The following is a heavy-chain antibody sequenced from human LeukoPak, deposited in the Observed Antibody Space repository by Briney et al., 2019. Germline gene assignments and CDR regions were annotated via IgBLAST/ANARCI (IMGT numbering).Heavy chain of an antibody. CDR3: AKDEVVPSYYYMDV. CDR1: GFTFSSYS. CDR2: ISSSSSYI. D-gene: IGHD2-2*01. Sequence: GGSLRLSCAASGFTFSSYSMNWVRQAPGKGLEWVSSISSSSSYIYYADSVKGRFTISRDNAKDSLYLQMNSLRAEDTAVYYCAKDEVVPSYYYMDVWGKGTTVTVSS. V-gene: IGHV3-21*01. J-gene: IGHJ6*03.